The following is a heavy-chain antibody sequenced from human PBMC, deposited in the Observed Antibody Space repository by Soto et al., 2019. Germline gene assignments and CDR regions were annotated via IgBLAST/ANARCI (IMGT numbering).Heavy chain of an antibody. CDR1: GFTFSDYY. J-gene: IGHJ4*02. Sequence: PGGSLRLSCAASGFTFSDYYMSWIRQTPGKGLEWVSYISSSVSTIYYADSVKGRFTISRDNAKNSVYLQMNSLRAEDTAVYYCARIDSSSYDYWGQGTLVTVSS. V-gene: IGHV3-11*01. CDR3: ARIDSSSYDY. CDR2: ISSSVSTI. D-gene: IGHD6-6*01.